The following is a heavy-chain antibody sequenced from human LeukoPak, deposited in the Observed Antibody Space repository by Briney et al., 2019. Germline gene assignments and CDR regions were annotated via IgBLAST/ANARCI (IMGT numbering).Heavy chain of an antibody. CDR1: GFTFSSCS. J-gene: IGHJ4*02. CDR2: ISSSSSYI. D-gene: IGHD6-19*01. CDR3: ARVEYASGWYFDY. Sequence: GGSLRLSCAASGFTFSSCSMNWVRQAPGKGLEWVLSISSSSSYIYYADSVKGRFTISRDNAKNSLYLQMNSLRAEDTAVYYCARVEYASGWYFDYWGQGTLVTVSS. V-gene: IGHV3-21*01.